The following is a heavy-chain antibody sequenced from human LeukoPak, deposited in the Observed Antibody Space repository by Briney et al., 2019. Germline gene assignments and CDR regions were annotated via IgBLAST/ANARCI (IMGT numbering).Heavy chain of an antibody. CDR2: ISSSSSTI. CDR1: GFTFSSYS. Sequence: GGSLRLSCAASGFTFSSYSMNWVRQAPGKGLEWVSYISSSSSTIYYADSVKGRFTISRDNAKNSLYLQMNSLRAEDTAVYYCARETTAATGAFDIWGQGTMVTVSS. V-gene: IGHV3-48*04. D-gene: IGHD6-13*01. CDR3: ARETTAATGAFDI. J-gene: IGHJ3*02.